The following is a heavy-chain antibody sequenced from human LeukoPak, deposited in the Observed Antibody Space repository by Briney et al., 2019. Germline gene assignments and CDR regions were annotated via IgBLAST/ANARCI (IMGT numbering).Heavy chain of an antibody. CDR2: IRYDGSNK. CDR3: AKGAPTYCYDSSGYYSFDY. J-gene: IGHJ4*02. Sequence: TGGSLRLSCAASGFTFSSYGMHWVRQAPGKGLEWVAFIRYDGSNKYYADSVKGRFTISRDNSKNTLYLQMNSLRAEDTAVYYCAKGAPTYCYDSSGYYSFDYWDQGTLVTVSS. V-gene: IGHV3-30*02. CDR1: GFTFSSYG. D-gene: IGHD3-22*01.